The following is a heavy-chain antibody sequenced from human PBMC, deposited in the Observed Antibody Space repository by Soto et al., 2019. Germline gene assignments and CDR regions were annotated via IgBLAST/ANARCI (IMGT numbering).Heavy chain of an antibody. CDR1: GGSISSGGYY. Sequence: QVQLQESGPGLVKPSQTLSLTCTVSGGSISSGGYYWSWIRQHPGKGLEWIGYIYYSGSTYYNPALKRRVTISVDTSKNLFSLKLSSVTAADTAVYYCASDSYGSLGLDYWGQGTLVTVSS. CDR2: IYYSGST. V-gene: IGHV4-31*03. J-gene: IGHJ4*02. CDR3: ASDSYGSLGLDY. D-gene: IGHD5-18*01.